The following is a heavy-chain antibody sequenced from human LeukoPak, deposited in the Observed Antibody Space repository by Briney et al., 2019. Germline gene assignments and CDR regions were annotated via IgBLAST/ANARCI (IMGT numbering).Heavy chain of an antibody. Sequence: SETLSLTCTVSGGSISSYYWSWIRQPPGKGLEWIGYIYYSGSTNYNPSLKSRVTISVDTSKNQFSLKLSSVAAADTAVYYCARGMTTIDYWGQGTLVTVSS. D-gene: IGHD4-11*01. J-gene: IGHJ4*02. V-gene: IGHV4-59*01. CDR1: GGSISSYY. CDR3: ARGMTTIDY. CDR2: IYYSGST.